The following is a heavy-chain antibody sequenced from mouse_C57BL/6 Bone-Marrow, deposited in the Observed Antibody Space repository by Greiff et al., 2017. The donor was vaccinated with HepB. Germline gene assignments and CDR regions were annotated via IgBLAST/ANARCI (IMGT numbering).Heavy chain of an antibody. Sequence: QVQLQQPGAELVMPGASVKLSCKASGYTFTSYWMHWVKQRPGQGLEWIGEIDPSDSYTNYNQKFKGKSTLTVDKSSSTAYMQLSSLTSEDSAVYYCAREDTTVVADFDYWGQGTTHTVSS. J-gene: IGHJ2*01. CDR1: GYTFTSYW. V-gene: IGHV1-69*01. CDR3: AREDTTVVADFDY. CDR2: IDPSDSYT. D-gene: IGHD1-1*01.